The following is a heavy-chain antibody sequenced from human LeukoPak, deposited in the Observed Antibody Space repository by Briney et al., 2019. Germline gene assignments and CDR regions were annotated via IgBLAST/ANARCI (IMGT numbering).Heavy chain of an antibody. CDR2: INPSGGST. D-gene: IGHD2-15*01. J-gene: IGHJ4*02. CDR1: GGTFSSYA. V-gene: IGHV1-46*03. Sequence: ASVKVSCKASGGTFSSYAISWVRQAPGQGLEWMGIINPSGGSTNYAQKFQGRVTMTRDTSTSAVYMELYSLRSEDTAVYYCASPEVGYWGQGTLVTVSS. CDR3: ASPEVGY.